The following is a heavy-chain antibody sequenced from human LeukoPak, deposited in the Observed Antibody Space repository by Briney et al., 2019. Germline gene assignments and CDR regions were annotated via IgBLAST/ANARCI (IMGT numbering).Heavy chain of an antibody. CDR3: ARDGASGYQSMATYYFDY. CDR1: GYTFTSYY. Sequence: ASVKVSCKASGYTFTSYYMHWLRQAPGQGLEWMGIINPSGGSTSYAQKFQGRVTMTRDMSTSTVYMELSSLRSEDTAVYYCARDGASGYQSMATYYFDYWGQGTLVTVSS. J-gene: IGHJ4*02. D-gene: IGHD6-25*01. V-gene: IGHV1-46*01. CDR2: INPSGGST.